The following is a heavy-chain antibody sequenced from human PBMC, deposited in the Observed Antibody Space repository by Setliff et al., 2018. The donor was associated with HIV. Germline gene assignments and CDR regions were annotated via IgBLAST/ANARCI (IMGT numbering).Heavy chain of an antibody. D-gene: IGHD2-21*02. CDR2: IYDSGIT. Sequence: SETLFLTCSVSGGSVINYLWHWFRQPPGKGLEWIGYIYDSGITDHNPSPEGRLTMSVDTSKNQVSLRLKSVTTADTAVYFCARELYGGNSRPFDYWGQGALVTVSS. CDR3: ARELYGGNSRPFDY. CDR1: GGSVINYL. V-gene: IGHV4-59*02. J-gene: IGHJ4*02.